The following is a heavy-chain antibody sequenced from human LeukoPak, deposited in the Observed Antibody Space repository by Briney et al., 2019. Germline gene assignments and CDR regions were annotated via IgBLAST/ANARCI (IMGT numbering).Heavy chain of an antibody. Sequence: ASVKVSCKASGYTFTGYYMHWVRQAPGQGLEWMGWINPNSGGTNYAQKFQGRVTMIRDTSISTAYMELSRLRSDDTAVYSCARAPGLTGHYYDSSSYAPSYYFDYWGQGTLVTVSS. CDR2: INPNSGGT. CDR1: GYTFTGYY. D-gene: IGHD3-22*01. J-gene: IGHJ4*02. V-gene: IGHV1-2*02. CDR3: ARAPGLTGHYYDSSSYAPSYYFDY.